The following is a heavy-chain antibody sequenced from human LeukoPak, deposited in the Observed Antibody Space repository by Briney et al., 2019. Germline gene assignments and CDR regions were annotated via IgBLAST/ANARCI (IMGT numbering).Heavy chain of an antibody. CDR3: TLIQGWGSGSYYRDF. D-gene: IGHD3-10*01. Sequence: GGSLRLSCAASGLSISNDWMSWVRQPPGKGLESVTLVKSKSAGETTDYAAPVKGRFTISRDDSKNTLYLQMNSLKTEDTAVYYCTLIQGWGSGSYYRDFWGQGTLVTVSS. CDR1: GLSISNDW. J-gene: IGHJ4*02. V-gene: IGHV3-15*01. CDR2: VKSKSAGETT.